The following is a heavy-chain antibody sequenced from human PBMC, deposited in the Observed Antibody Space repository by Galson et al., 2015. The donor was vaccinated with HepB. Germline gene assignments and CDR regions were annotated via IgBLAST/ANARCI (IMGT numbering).Heavy chain of an antibody. CDR1: GGSISSGGYY. Sequence: TLSLTCTVSGGSISSGGYYWSWIRQHPGKGLEWIGYIYYSGSTYYNPSLKSRVTISVDTSKNQFSLKLSPVTAADTAVYYCARGTRYGSGIDYWGQGTLVTVSS. J-gene: IGHJ4*02. CDR3: ARGTRYGSGIDY. D-gene: IGHD3-10*01. CDR2: IYYSGST. V-gene: IGHV4-31*03.